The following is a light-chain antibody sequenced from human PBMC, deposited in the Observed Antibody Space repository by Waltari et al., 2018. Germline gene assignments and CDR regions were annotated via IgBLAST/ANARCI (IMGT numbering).Light chain of an antibody. CDR3: QQRGNWIT. J-gene: IGKJ5*01. Sequence: EIVLTQSPGTLSLSPGERATLSCRASQSVHNYLAWYQQKPGQAPRLLIYNALHRATGIPARFSGSGSGTYFTLTISRLQPEDFGVYYCQQRGNWITFGQGTRLEIK. V-gene: IGKV3-11*01. CDR2: NAL. CDR1: QSVHNY.